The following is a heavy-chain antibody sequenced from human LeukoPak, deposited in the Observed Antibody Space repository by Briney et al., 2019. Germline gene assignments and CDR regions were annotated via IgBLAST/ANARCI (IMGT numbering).Heavy chain of an antibody. D-gene: IGHD3-3*01. CDR1: GYSLSSGYD. J-gene: IGHJ5*02. V-gene: IGHV4-38-2*02. CDR2: IHFSGAS. Sequence: SETLSLTCSVSGYSLSSGYDWGWIRQSREKGLEWIASIHFSGASYYNPSLKSRVTISVDTSQNQVSLKLTSVTAADTAVYYCARDWSGGPIDLWGQGTQVTVSS. CDR3: ARDWSGGPIDL.